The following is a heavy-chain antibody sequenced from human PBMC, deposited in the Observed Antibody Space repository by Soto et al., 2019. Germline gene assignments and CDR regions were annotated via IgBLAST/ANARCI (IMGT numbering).Heavy chain of an antibody. D-gene: IGHD7-27*01. V-gene: IGHV4-30-4*01. CDR2: IYKSATT. CDR1: GDSISNLDYF. Sequence: TSETLSLTCSVSGDSISNLDYFWAWVRQPPGQALEYIGYIYKSATTYYNPSFESRVAISVDTSKSQFSLNVTSVTAADTAVYFCARGRYCLTGRCFPNWFDSWGQGALVTVSS. CDR3: ARGRYCLTGRCFPNWFDS. J-gene: IGHJ5*01.